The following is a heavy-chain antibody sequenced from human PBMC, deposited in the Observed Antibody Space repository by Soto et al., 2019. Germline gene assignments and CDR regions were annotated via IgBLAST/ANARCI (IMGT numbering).Heavy chain of an antibody. CDR2: IYHSGNT. Sequence: QVQLQESGPGLVKPSQTLSLTCTVSGGSLSSGAYYWSWIRQHPEKGLEWIGHIYHSGNTYYNPSLKSRVTISVDTSKNQFSLKLSSVTAADTAVYYCARDASTTWHYLDYWGQGTLVTVSS. CDR3: ARDASTTWHYLDY. D-gene: IGHD2-2*01. V-gene: IGHV4-31*03. J-gene: IGHJ4*02. CDR1: GGSLSSGAYY.